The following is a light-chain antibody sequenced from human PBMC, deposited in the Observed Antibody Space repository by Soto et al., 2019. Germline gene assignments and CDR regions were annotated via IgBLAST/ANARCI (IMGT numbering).Light chain of an antibody. Sequence: QSALTQPASVSGSPRQSITIYCTGPSVDVRDYYYVSWYQQLPGTAPKLMISEVSNRPSGVSNRFSGSKSGNTASLTISGLQAEDEADYYCSSSTAGDTIFGTGTKVTVL. V-gene: IGLV2-14*01. CDR1: SVDVRDYYY. CDR2: EVS. CDR3: SSSTAGDTI. J-gene: IGLJ1*01.